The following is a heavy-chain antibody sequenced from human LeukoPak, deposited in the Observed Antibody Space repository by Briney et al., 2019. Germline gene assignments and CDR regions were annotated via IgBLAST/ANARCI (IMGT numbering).Heavy chain of an antibody. CDR2: INQDGSDK. CDR3: AREYYGDYYY. J-gene: IGHJ4*02. Sequence: GGSLRLSCTASGFTFGDYAMSWVRQAPGKGLEWVAAINQDGSDKYYVDSVKGRFTISRDNAKNTLYLQMNSLRAEDTAVYYCAREYYGDYYYWGQGTLVPVSS. V-gene: IGHV3-7*01. CDR1: GFTFGDYA. D-gene: IGHD4-17*01.